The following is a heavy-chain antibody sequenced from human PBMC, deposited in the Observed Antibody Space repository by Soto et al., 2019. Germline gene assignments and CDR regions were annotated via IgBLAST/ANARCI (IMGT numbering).Heavy chain of an antibody. CDR1: GFTFSSYG. V-gene: IGHV3-33*01. CDR3: ARDGSPIVGAINYYYYGMDV. D-gene: IGHD1-26*01. J-gene: IGHJ6*02. Sequence: PGGSLRLSCAASGFTFSSYGMHWVRQAPGKGLEWVAVIWYDGSNKYYADSVKGRFTISRDNSKNTLYLQMNSLRAEDTAVYYCARDGSPIVGAINYYYYGMDVWGQGTTVTSP. CDR2: IWYDGSNK.